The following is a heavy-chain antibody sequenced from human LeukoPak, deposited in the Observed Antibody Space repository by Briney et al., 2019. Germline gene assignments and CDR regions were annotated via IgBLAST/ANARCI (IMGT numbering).Heavy chain of an antibody. J-gene: IGHJ3*02. D-gene: IGHD2-15*01. V-gene: IGHV4-59*01. Sequence: SETLSLTCTVSGGPISSFYWSWIRQSPEKGLEWIGYIYYSGNTNYNPSLKSRVTISADTSKNQFSLKLRSVTAADTAVYYCARRIPGSSVFAFDIWDQGTMSPSPQ. CDR2: IYYSGNT. CDR1: GGPISSFY. CDR3: ARRIPGSSVFAFDI.